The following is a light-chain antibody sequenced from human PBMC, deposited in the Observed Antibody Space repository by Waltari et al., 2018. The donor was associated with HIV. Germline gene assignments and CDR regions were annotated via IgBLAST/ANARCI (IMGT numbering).Light chain of an antibody. CDR2: EAS. V-gene: IGKV1-16*01. Sequence: DIQMTQSPSSLSASIGDRVTITCRASQDISDNLAWFQQKPGKAPKALIYEASSLQSGVPSSFSGSGSGTYFSLTISSLQPEDFATYYCQHYNSYPPLFGQGTKLEIK. CDR3: QHYNSYPPL. J-gene: IGKJ2*01. CDR1: QDISDN.